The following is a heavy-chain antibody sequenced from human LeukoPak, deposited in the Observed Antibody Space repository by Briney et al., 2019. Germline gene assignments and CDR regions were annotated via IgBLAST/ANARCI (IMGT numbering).Heavy chain of an antibody. CDR1: GGTFSSYA. D-gene: IGHD3-3*01. Sequence: GASVKVSCEASGGTFSSYAISWVRQAPGQGLERMGGIIPIFGTANYAQKFQGRVTITADESTSTAYMELSSLRSEDTAVYYCARDRASTISGVVIIGPWFDPWGQGTLVTVSS. CDR3: ARDRASTISGVVIIGPWFDP. V-gene: IGHV1-69*01. CDR2: IIPIFGTA. J-gene: IGHJ5*02.